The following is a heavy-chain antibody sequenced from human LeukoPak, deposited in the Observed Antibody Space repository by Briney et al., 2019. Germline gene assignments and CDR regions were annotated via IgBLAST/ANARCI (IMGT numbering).Heavy chain of an antibody. Sequence: ASVKVSCKASGYTFTSYDINWVRQATGQGLEWMGWMNPNSGNTGYAQKFQGRVTITADKSTSTAYMELSSLRSEDTAVYYCARRGYSGYFDYWGQGTLVTVSS. D-gene: IGHD5-12*01. CDR1: GYTFTSYD. J-gene: IGHJ4*02. V-gene: IGHV1-8*03. CDR3: ARRGYSGYFDY. CDR2: MNPNSGNT.